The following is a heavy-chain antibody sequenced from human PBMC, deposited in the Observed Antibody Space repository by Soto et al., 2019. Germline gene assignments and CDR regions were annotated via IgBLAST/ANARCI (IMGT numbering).Heavy chain of an antibody. V-gene: IGHV4-59*08. CDR3: ARRRADGYNLNWFDP. CDR2: IYYSGST. D-gene: IGHD5-12*01. J-gene: IGHJ5*02. Sequence: ASETLSLTCTVSGGSISSYYWSWIRQPPGKGLEWIGYIYYSGSTNYNPSLKSRVTISVDTSKNQFSLKLSSVTAAYTAVYYCARRRADGYNLNWFDPWGQGTLVTVSS. CDR1: GGSISSYY.